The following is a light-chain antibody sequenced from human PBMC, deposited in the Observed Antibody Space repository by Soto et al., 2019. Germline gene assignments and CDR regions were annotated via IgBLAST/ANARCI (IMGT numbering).Light chain of an antibody. J-gene: IGKJ4*01. CDR1: QSFSSNY. Sequence: EVVFTQSPGTLSLSPGERATLSCRASQSFSSNYLAWYQQKPGQAPRLLIYAASSRATGIPDRFSGSGSGTDFTLTISRLEPEDFAVYYCQQYGSSPLTFGGGTKVDIK. V-gene: IGKV3-20*01. CDR2: AAS. CDR3: QQYGSSPLT.